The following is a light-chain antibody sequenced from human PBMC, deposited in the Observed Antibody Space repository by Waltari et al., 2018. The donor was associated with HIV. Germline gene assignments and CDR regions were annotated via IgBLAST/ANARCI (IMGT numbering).Light chain of an antibody. CDR1: QGLSSF. CDR3: QQRSNWPIT. CDR2: DAS. J-gene: IGKJ5*01. V-gene: IGKV3-11*01. Sequence: EIVLTQSPGTLSLSPGERATLSCRASQGLSSFLAWYQQKPGQAPRLLIYDASNRATGISARFSGSGSGTDFTLTINSLEPEDFAVYYCQQRSNWPITFGQGTRLEIK.